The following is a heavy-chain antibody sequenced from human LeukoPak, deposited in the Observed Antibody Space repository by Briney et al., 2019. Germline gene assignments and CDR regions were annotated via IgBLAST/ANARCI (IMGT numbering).Heavy chain of an antibody. CDR1: GFTFSSYG. J-gene: IGHJ4*02. CDR3: ARAGRQWVVWYFDY. Sequence: GRSLRLSCAASGFTFSSYGMHWVRQAPGKGLEWVAVISYDGSNKYADSVKGRFTISRDNSKNTLYLQMNSLRAEDMAVYYCARAGRQWVVWYFDYWGQGTLVSVPS. D-gene: IGHD6-19*01. V-gene: IGHV3-30*03. CDR2: ISYDGSNK.